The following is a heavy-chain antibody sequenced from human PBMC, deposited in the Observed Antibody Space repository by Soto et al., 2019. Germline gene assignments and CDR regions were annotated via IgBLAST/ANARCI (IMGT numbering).Heavy chain of an antibody. CDR1: GFSLTTNGVG. CDR3: VHHVTGGSFDV. CDR2: IYWDDDK. Sequence: QITLKESGPTVVKPTQTLTLTCTFSGFSLTTNGVGVGWIRQPPGKALEWLALIYWDDDKRYSPTLKSRLAITKDRSKNQVVLTLTDVDPVDAATYFCVHHVTGGSFDVWGQGSRVTVSS. V-gene: IGHV2-5*02. D-gene: IGHD4-4*01. J-gene: IGHJ3*01.